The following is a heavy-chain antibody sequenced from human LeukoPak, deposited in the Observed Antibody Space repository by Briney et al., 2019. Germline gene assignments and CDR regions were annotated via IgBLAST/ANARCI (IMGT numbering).Heavy chain of an antibody. Sequence: SQTLSLTCAISGDSVSSNSAAWNWIRQSPSRGLEWLGRTYYRSKWYNDYAVSVKSRITINPDTSKNQFSLQLNSVTPEDTAVYYCARDLVVPAANLAEFYYYYMDVWGKGTTVTVSS. CDR1: GDSVSSNSAA. J-gene: IGHJ6*03. CDR2: TYYRSKWYN. V-gene: IGHV6-1*01. D-gene: IGHD2-2*01. CDR3: ARDLVVPAANLAEFYYYYMDV.